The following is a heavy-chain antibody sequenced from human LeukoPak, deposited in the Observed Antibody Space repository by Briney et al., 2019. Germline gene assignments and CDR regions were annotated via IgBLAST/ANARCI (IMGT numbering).Heavy chain of an antibody. D-gene: IGHD1/OR15-1a*01. Sequence: PSETLSLTCTVSGGSISSSSYYWGWIRQPPGKGLEWIGSIYYSGSTYYNPSLKSRVTISVDTSKNQFSLKLSSVTAADTAVYYCARPQGGTDAFDTWGQGTMVTVSS. V-gene: IGHV4-39*01. CDR1: GGSISSSSYY. CDR3: ARPQGGTDAFDT. CDR2: IYYSGST. J-gene: IGHJ3*02.